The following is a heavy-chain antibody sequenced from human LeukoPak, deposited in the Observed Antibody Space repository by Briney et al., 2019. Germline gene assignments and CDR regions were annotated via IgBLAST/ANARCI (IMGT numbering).Heavy chain of an antibody. CDR2: INTDGSST. J-gene: IGHJ5*02. V-gene: IGHV3-74*01. D-gene: IGHD1-14*01. CDR1: GFTFSSSY. CDR3: ARGKITGVNWFDP. Sequence: GGSLRLSCAASGFTFSSSYIHWVRQAPGKGLVWVSRINTDGSSTTYADSVKGRFTISRDNAKNTLFLQVNSLRAEDTALYYCARGKITGVNWFDPWGQGTLVTVSS.